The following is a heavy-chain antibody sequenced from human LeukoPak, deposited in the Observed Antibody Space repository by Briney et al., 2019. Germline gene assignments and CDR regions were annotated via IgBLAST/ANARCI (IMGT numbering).Heavy chain of an antibody. CDR3: ATDLGLVVRFLEWSGAFDI. Sequence: GGSVKVFCKVSGYTLTELSMHWVRQAPGKGLEWMGGFDPEDGKTIYAQKFQGRVTMTEDTSTDTAYMELSSLRSEDTAVYYCATDLGLVVRFLEWSGAFDIWGQGTMVTVSS. CDR2: FDPEDGKT. CDR1: GYTLTELS. V-gene: IGHV1-24*01. D-gene: IGHD3-3*01. J-gene: IGHJ3*02.